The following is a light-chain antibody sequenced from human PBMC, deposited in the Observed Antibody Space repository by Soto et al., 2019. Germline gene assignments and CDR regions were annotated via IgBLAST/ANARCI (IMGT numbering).Light chain of an antibody. CDR2: TAS. CDR3: QQGYSYPLT. CDR1: QGISSW. Sequence: DLQMTQSPSSVSASVGDRVTITCRASQGISSWLAWYQKKPGKAPNLLIYTASTLQSGVPSRFSGSGSGTDFTLTISSLQPEDFATYYCQQGYSYPLTFGGGTRV. V-gene: IGKV1-12*01. J-gene: IGKJ4*01.